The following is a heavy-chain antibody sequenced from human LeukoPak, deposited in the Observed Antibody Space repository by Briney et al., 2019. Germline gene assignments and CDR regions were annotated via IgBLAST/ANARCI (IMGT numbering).Heavy chain of an antibody. V-gene: IGHV4-34*01. D-gene: IGHD5-24*01. Sequence: SETLSLTCAVYGGSFSGYDWSWIRQPPGKGLEWIGEINHSGSTNYNPSLKSRVTISVDTSKNQFSLKLSSVTAADTAVYYCARGGRDGYNTGLDYWGQGTLVTVSS. CDR2: INHSGST. CDR3: ARGGRDGYNTGLDY. CDR1: GGSFSGYD. J-gene: IGHJ4*02.